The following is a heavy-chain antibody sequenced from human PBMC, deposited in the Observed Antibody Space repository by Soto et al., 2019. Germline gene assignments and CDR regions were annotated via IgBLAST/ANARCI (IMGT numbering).Heavy chain of an antibody. D-gene: IGHD5-18*01. CDR3: AKGPGYSYGVYYFDY. Sequence: EASVKVSCKASGGTFSSYAISWVRQAPGQGLEWMGGIIPIFGTANYAQKFQGRVTITADESTSTAYMELSSLRSEDTAVYYCAKGPGYSYGVYYFDYWGQGTLVTVSS. CDR1: GGTFSSYA. J-gene: IGHJ4*02. V-gene: IGHV1-69*13. CDR2: IIPIFGTA.